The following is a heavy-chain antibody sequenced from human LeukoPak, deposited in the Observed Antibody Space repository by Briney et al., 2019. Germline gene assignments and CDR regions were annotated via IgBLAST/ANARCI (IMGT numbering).Heavy chain of an antibody. J-gene: IGHJ4*02. CDR1: GYTFTSYG. Sequence: ASVKVSCKASGYTFTSYGISWVRQAPGQGLEWMGWISAYNGNTNYAQKLQGRVTMTTDTSTSTAYMELRSLRSDDTAVYYCARSIQSGDSSGYHQGLWGQGTLVTVSS. V-gene: IGHV1-18*01. CDR2: ISAYNGNT. D-gene: IGHD3-22*01. CDR3: ARSIQSGDSSGYHQGL.